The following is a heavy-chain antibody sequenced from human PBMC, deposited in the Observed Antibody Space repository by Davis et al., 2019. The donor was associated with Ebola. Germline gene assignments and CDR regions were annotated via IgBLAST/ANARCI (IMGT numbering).Heavy chain of an antibody. V-gene: IGHV3-21*01. CDR2: ISSSNI. J-gene: IGHJ4*02. D-gene: IGHD4-17*01. CDR1: GFTFSSYS. Sequence: GESLKLSCAASGFTFSSYSMNWVRQAPGKGLEWVSSISSSNIYYADSVKGRFTISRDNAKNSLYLQMNSLRAEDTAVYYCARERAVTYFDYWGQGTLVTVSS. CDR3: ARERAVTYFDY.